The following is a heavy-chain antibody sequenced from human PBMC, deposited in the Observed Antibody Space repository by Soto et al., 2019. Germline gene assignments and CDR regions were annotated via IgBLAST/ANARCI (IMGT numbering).Heavy chain of an antibody. V-gene: IGHV4-31*03. CDR3: ARGIRTIRPYYYDSSGYYWYYFDY. Sequence: SETLSLTCTVSGGSISSGGYYWSWIRQHPGKGLEWIGYIYYSGSTYYNPSLKSRVTISVDTSKNQFSLKLSSVTAADTAVYYCARGIRTIRPYYYDSSGYYWYYFDYWGQVTLVTVS. D-gene: IGHD3-22*01. J-gene: IGHJ4*02. CDR1: GGSISSGGYY. CDR2: IYYSGST.